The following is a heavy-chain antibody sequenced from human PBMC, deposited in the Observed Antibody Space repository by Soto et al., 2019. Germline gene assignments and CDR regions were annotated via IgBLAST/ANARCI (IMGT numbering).Heavy chain of an antibody. V-gene: IGHV3-53*01. CDR1: GFTVSSNY. Sequence: QSGGSLRLSCAASGFTVSSNYMSWVRQAPGKGLEWVSVIYSGGSTYYADSVKGRFTISRDNSKNTLYLQMNSLRAEDTAVYYCARDGRGYYDSSGSYGMDVWGQGTTVTVSS. CDR3: ARDGRGYYDSSGSYGMDV. J-gene: IGHJ6*02. CDR2: IYSGGST. D-gene: IGHD3-22*01.